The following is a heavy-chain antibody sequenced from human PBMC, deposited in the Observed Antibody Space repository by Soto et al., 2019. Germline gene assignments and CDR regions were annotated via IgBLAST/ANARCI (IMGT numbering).Heavy chain of an antibody. Sequence: QVQLVESGGGLVKPGGSLRLSCAVSGFTFSDYYMTWIRQAPGKGLEWVSYISSSTSHTNYADSVKGRFTISRDNAKNSMFVHLNSLRAEDTAVYYCASVRGAAAADLDFWGQGPLATVSS. D-gene: IGHD1-26*01. J-gene: IGHJ4*02. CDR1: GFTFSDYY. V-gene: IGHV3-11*05. CDR2: ISSSTSHT. CDR3: ASVRGAAAADLDF.